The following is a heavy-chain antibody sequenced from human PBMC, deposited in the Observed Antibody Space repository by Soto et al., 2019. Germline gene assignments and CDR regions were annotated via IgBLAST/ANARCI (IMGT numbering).Heavy chain of an antibody. J-gene: IGHJ4*02. V-gene: IGHV4-39*01. D-gene: IGHD3-3*01. CDR3: AIQASAECDYDVWSCSRKLGVDY. CDR1: GGSISSSSYY. Sequence: QLQLQESGPGLVKPSETLSLTCTVSGGSISSSSYYWGWIRQPPGKGLEWIGSIYYSGSTYYNPSLKRRVPVSVDTSKNPLSLKLSSVTAADTAVYYCAIQASAECDYDVWSCSRKLGVDYWGQGTLVTVSS. CDR2: IYYSGST.